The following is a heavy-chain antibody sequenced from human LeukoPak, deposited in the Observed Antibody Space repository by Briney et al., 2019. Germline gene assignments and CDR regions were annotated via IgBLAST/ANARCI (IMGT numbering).Heavy chain of an antibody. J-gene: IGHJ5*02. Sequence: ASVKVSCKASGYTFTGYYMHWVRQAPGQGLEWMGWINPNSGGTNYAQKFQGRVTMTRDTSISAAYMELSGLRSDDTAIYYCARDPCSSTSCYEAFDPWGQGALVTVYS. V-gene: IGHV1-2*02. CDR1: GYTFTGYY. D-gene: IGHD2-2*01. CDR2: INPNSGGT. CDR3: ARDPCSSTSCYEAFDP.